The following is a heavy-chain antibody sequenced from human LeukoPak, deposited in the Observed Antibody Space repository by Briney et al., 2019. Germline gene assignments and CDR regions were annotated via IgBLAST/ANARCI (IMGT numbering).Heavy chain of an antibody. CDR2: IQYDGSHE. D-gene: IGHD3-22*01. Sequence: GGSLRLSCAASGFTFSSYAMHWVRQAPGKGLEWVSFIQYDGSHEYYADSVKGRFTISRDNSKNTLYLQMNSLRAEDTAVYYCAKDSSVYYYDSRNFDYWGQGTLVTVSS. CDR3: AKDSSVYYYDSRNFDY. V-gene: IGHV3-30*02. CDR1: GFTFSSYA. J-gene: IGHJ4*02.